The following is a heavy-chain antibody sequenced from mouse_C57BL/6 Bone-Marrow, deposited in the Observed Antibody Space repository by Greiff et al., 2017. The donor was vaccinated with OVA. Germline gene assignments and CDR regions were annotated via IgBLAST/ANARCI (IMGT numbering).Heavy chain of an antibody. Sequence: EVQLQQSGAELVRPGASVKLSCTASGFNIKDDYMHWVKQRPEQGLEWIGWIDPENGDTEYASKFQGKATITADTSSNTAYLQLSSLTSEDTAVFYCTTGYYDDDPFAYWGQGTLVTVSA. J-gene: IGHJ3*01. CDR1: GFNIKDDY. CDR2: IDPENGDT. CDR3: TTGYYDDDPFAY. D-gene: IGHD2-4*01. V-gene: IGHV14-4*01.